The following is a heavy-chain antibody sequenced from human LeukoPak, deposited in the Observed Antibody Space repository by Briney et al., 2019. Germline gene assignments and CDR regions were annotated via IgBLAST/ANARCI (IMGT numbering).Heavy chain of an antibody. V-gene: IGHV3-7*01. J-gene: IGHJ4*02. CDR2: IKQDGSEK. CDR1: GFTFSSYW. Sequence: PGGSLRLSCAASGFTFSSYWVSWVRQAPGKGLEWVAIIKQDGSEKYYVDSVKGRFTISRDNAKNSLYLQMNSLRAEDTAVYYCARDSEGGYDYDPFFDYWGQGTLVTVSS. CDR3: ARDSEGGYDYDPFFDY. D-gene: IGHD5-12*01.